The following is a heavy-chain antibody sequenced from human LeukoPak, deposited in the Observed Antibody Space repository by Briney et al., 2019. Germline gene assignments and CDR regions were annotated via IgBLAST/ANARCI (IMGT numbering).Heavy chain of an antibody. CDR3: ARGCCSVSGLYFEF. Sequence: GGSLRLSCAASGFTFSNYFMGWVRQAPGKGLEWVANINKDGSGTSYADSVKGRFTISRDNAKNSLYLQMNGLRVEDTAVYYCARGCCSVSGLYFEFWGQGSLVTV. J-gene: IGHJ4*02. CDR1: GFTFSNYF. CDR2: INKDGSGT. D-gene: IGHD3-9*01. V-gene: IGHV3-7*03.